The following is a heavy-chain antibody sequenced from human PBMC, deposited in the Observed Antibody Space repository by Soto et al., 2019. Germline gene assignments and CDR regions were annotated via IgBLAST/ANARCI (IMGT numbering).Heavy chain of an antibody. CDR2: ISWDGGST. D-gene: IGHD3-10*01. CDR1: GFTFDEYT. J-gene: IGHJ1*01. V-gene: IGHV3-43*01. Sequence: GGSLRLSCAASGFTFDEYTMHWVRQAPGKGLEWVSLISWDGGSTYYADSVKGRFTISRDNSKNSLYLQMNSLRTEDTALYYCAKGTMVRGVIINPEYFQHWGQGTLVTVSS. CDR3: AKGTMVRGVIINPEYFQH.